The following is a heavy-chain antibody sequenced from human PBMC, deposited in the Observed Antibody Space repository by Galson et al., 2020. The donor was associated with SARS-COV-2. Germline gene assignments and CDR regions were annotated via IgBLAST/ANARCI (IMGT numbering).Heavy chain of an antibody. J-gene: IGHJ4*02. CDR2: ISGSGGST. CDR3: AKVGGGSSYYYFDY. Sequence: GGSLRLSCAASGFTFTIYDMSWVRQAPGKGLEWVSAISGSGGSTYYADSVQGRFTISRDNSRNTLYLQMNSLRAEDTAVYYCAKVGGGSSYYYFDYWGQGTLVTVSS. V-gene: IGHV3-23*01. D-gene: IGHD2-15*01. CDR1: GFTFTIYD.